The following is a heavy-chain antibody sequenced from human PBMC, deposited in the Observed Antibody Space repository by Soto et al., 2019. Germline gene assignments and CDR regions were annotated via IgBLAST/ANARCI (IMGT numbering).Heavy chain of an antibody. J-gene: IGHJ4*02. CDR2: TKNKANSYTT. D-gene: IGHD2-15*01. CDR3: GRVRLCGLSGVMCYSRVIDY. CDR1: GFTFSDHY. V-gene: IGHV3-72*01. Sequence: EVQLVESGGGLVQPGGSLRLSCAASGFTFSDHYMDWVRQAPGKGLEWVGRTKNKANSYTTQYAASVKGRFTISRDDSKNSLYLQMNSLKAEDTAVYYGGRVRLCGLSGVMCYSRVIDYWGQGTLVTVSS.